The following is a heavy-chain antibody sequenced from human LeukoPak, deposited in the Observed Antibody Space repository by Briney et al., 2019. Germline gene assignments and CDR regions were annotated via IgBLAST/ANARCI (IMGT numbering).Heavy chain of an antibody. CDR3: TRGRGTDY. CDR2: INSDGSNT. J-gene: IGHJ4*02. V-gene: IGHV3-74*01. Sequence: PGGSLRLSCAASGFTFITYWMHWVRRTPGKGLVWVSRINSDGSNTNYADSVKGRFTISRDNAKNSLYLQMNSLRDEDTAVYFCTRGRGTDYWGQGTLVTVSS. CDR1: GFTFITYW. D-gene: IGHD3-10*01.